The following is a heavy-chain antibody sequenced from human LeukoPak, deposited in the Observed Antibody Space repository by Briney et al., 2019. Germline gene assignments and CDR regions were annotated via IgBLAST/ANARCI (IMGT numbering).Heavy chain of an antibody. CDR2: IYSSGST. V-gene: IGHV4-39*01. CDR1: GASLSTSPYY. CDR3: AKSGGYGLIDY. J-gene: IGHJ4*02. D-gene: IGHD1-26*01. Sequence: PSETLSLTCSVSGASLSTSPYYWGWIRQPPGKGLEWIGSIYSSGSTYYNTSLQSRVTISIETSKNQISLRLKSVTAADTAMYYCAKSGGYGLIDYWGQGTLVTVSS.